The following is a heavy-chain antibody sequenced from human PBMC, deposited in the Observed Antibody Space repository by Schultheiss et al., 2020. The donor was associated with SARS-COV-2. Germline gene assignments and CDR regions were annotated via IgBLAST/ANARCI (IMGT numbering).Heavy chain of an antibody. Sequence: KISCKASGGTFSSYAISWVRQAPGQGLEWMGGIIPIFGTANYAQKFQGRVTITADKSTSTAYMELSSLRSEDTAVYYCARPSIEMATSGYFDLWGRGTLVTVSS. CDR2: IIPIFGTA. CDR1: GGTFSSYA. V-gene: IGHV1-69*06. J-gene: IGHJ2*01. CDR3: ARPSIEMATSGYFDL. D-gene: IGHD5-24*01.